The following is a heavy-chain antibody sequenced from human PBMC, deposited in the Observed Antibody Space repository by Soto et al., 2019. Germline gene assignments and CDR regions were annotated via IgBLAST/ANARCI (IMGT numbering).Heavy chain of an antibody. CDR1: GFTFSNAW. D-gene: IGHD1-20*01. J-gene: IGHJ5*02. V-gene: IGHV3-15*01. CDR2: IKSKTDGGTT. CDR3: TTDRYNWNSHWSDP. Sequence: GGSLRLYCAVSGFTFSNAWMSWVRQAPGKGLEWVGRIKSKTDGGTTDYAAPVKGRFTISRDDSKNTLYLQMNSLKTEDTAVYYCTTDRYNWNSHWSDPWGQGTLVTVSS.